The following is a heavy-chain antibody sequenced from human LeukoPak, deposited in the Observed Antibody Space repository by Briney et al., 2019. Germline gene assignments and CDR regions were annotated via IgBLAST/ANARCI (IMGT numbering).Heavy chain of an antibody. CDR1: GGSISSGDYY. CDR2: IYYSVST. V-gene: IGHV4-30-4*01. J-gene: IGHJ4*02. D-gene: IGHD6-13*01. CDR3: ARGNRGGLAAAVFDY. Sequence: SQTLSLTCTVSGGSISSGDYYWSWIRQPPGKGLEWIGYIYYSVSTYYNPSLKSRVTISVDTSKNQFSLKLSSVTAADTAVYYCARGNRGGLAAAVFDYWGQGTLVTVSS.